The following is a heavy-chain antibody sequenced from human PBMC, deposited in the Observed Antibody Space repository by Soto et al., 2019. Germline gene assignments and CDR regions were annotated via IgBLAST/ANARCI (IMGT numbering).Heavy chain of an antibody. J-gene: IGHJ3*02. CDR1: DFIFSSYW. Sequence: GGSLRLSCTASDFIFSSYWMNWVRQAPGKGLEWVANIKQDGSETYYVDSVKGRFTISRDNAKNSLYLQMNSLRDEDTAVFYCARGGITVLDRAAFDIWGQGTMVTVSS. D-gene: IGHD3-3*01. CDR3: ARGGITVLDRAAFDI. CDR2: IKQDGSET. V-gene: IGHV3-7*04.